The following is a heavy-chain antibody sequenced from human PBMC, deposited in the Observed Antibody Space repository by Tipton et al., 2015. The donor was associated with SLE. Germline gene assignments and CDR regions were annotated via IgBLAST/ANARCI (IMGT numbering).Heavy chain of an antibody. CDR2: IYYSGST. D-gene: IGHD2/OR15-2a*01. CDR1: GGSISSYY. CDR3: ARADVVLRLGPDHDAFDI. J-gene: IGHJ3*02. V-gene: IGHV4-59*01. Sequence: TLSLTCTVSGGSISSYYWSWIRQPPGKGLAWIGCIYYSGSTNYNPSLKSRVTISVDTSKNQFSLKLSSVTAADTAVYYCARADVVLRLGPDHDAFDIWGQGTMVTVSS.